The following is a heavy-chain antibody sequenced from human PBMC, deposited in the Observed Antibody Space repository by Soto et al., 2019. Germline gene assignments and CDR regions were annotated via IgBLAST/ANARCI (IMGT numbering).Heavy chain of an antibody. D-gene: IGHD1-1*01. J-gene: IGHJ6*02. V-gene: IGHV1-18*01. Sequence: QAQLVQSGAEVKKPGASVNVSCKASGYDYVTCAITWVRQRPGQGLEWMGWISTLNGNTNYAQNFQGRVTMTTDTSTRIVHLELRSLRSDDTAVYYCARRVQVCLPDYYGMDVWGQGTTVTVSS. CDR2: ISTLNGNT. CDR1: GYDYVTCA. CDR3: ARRVQVCLPDYYGMDV.